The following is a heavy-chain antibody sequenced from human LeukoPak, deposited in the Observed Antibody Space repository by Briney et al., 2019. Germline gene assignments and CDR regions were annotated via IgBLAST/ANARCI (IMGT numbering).Heavy chain of an antibody. J-gene: IGHJ6*02. D-gene: IGHD2-15*01. Sequence: PSETLSLTCTVSGGSISSYYWSWIRQPPGKGLEWIGYIYYSGSTNYNPSLKSRVTISVDTSKNQFSLKLSFVTAADTAVYYCAREDIVVVVAVTGGMDVWGQGTTVTVSS. CDR1: GGSISSYY. CDR3: AREDIVVVVAVTGGMDV. V-gene: IGHV4-59*01. CDR2: IYYSGST.